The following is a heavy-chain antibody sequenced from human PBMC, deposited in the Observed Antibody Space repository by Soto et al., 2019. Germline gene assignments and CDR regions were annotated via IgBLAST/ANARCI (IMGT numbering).Heavy chain of an antibody. J-gene: IGHJ4*02. D-gene: IGHD2-8*01. Sequence: GGSLRVSCAASGFSFSTYTMSWGRRAPGKGLEWVSAISGSGGSPSYADSVQGRFTISRDNPKKTLYLQMNSLRAEDTAVYYCAKARCTTSNCYVPDYWGQGTLVTVST. CDR3: AKARCTTSNCYVPDY. CDR1: GFSFSTYT. V-gene: IGHV3-23*01. CDR2: ISGSGGSP.